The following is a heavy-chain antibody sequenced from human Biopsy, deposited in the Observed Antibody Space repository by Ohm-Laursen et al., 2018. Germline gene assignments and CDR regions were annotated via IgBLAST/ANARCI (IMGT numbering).Heavy chain of an antibody. D-gene: IGHD3-9*01. CDR2: NIPILGTG. Sequence: SVKASCKAPVGTFSNYGVNWVRQAPGQGLEWLGGNIPILGTGNYAQKFQDRVTVAADTSTSTATMELRSLRSDDTAVYYCATKLTGYFHHWGQGTLVSVSS. J-gene: IGHJ1*01. CDR1: VGTFSNYG. CDR3: ATKLTGYFHH. V-gene: IGHV1-69*06.